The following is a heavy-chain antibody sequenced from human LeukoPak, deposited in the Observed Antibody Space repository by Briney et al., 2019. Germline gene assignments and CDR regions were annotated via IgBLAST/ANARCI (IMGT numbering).Heavy chain of an antibody. J-gene: IGHJ4*02. CDR3: ARSTNAVAGTNPFDY. V-gene: IGHV1-3*01. CDR2: INAGNGNT. D-gene: IGHD6-19*01. CDR1: GYTFTSYA. Sequence: ASVKVSCKASGYTFTSYAMHWVRQAPGQRLEWMGWINAGNGNTKYSQKFQGRVTITRGTSASTAYMELSSLRSEDTAVYYCARSTNAVAGTNPFDYWGQGTLVTVSS.